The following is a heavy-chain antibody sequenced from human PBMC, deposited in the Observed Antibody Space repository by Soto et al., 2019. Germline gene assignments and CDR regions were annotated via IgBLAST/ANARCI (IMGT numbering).Heavy chain of an antibody. CDR2: ISYDGSNK. CDR1: GFTFSSYA. V-gene: IGHV3-30-3*01. D-gene: IGHD3-9*01. J-gene: IGHJ6*02. CDR3: ARDQDYDILTGYPLPPYYYYGMDV. Sequence: PGGSLRLSCAASGFTFSSYAMHWVRQAPGKGLEWVAVISYDGSNKYYADSVKGRFTISRDNSKNTLYLQMNSLRAEDTAVYYCARDQDYDILTGYPLPPYYYYGMDVWGQGTTVTVSS.